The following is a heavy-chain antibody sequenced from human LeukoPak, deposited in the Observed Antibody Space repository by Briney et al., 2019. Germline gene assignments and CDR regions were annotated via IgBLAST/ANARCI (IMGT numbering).Heavy chain of an antibody. J-gene: IGHJ3*02. Sequence: GGSLRLSCAASGFIFSSYDMYWVRQAPGKGLEWVAFVQYTGNDKYYADSVRGRFTISRDNSKDTLYLQMNSLRAEDTAVYYCAKDISGWYGSFAFDIWGQGTMVTVSS. CDR1: GFIFSSYD. CDR2: VQYTGNDK. V-gene: IGHV3-30*02. D-gene: IGHD6-19*01. CDR3: AKDISGWYGSFAFDI.